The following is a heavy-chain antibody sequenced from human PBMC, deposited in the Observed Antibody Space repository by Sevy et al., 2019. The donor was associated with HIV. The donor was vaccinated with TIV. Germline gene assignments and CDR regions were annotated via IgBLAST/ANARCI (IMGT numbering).Heavy chain of an antibody. CDR1: GFTFSVYW. CDR2: MKEDGSDK. V-gene: IGHV3-7*01. J-gene: IGHJ4*02. Sequence: GGSLRLSCAASGFTFSVYWMTWVRQAPGKGLEWVATMKEDGSDKDYVDSVKGRFTISSDNDKNSLYLQMNGLRAEDTAVCYCWREGGGRYSYSLDQWGLGTLVTVSS. D-gene: IGHD3-16*02. CDR3: WREGGGRYSYSLDQ.